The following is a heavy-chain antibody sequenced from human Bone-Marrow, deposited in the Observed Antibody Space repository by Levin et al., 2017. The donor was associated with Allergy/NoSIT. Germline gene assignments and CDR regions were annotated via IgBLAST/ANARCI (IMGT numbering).Heavy chain of an antibody. D-gene: IGHD2-15*01. V-gene: IGHV3-21*01. CDR1: GFTLSSSG. J-gene: IGHJ4*02. CDR2: VSPSSSYV. Sequence: GGSLRLSCAASGFTLSSSGMNWVRQAPGKGLEWISYVSPSSSYVYYADSVKGRFTISRDNAENSLFLQMNSLRVEDTAVYYCVRGGIGYCTSDRCSGGDWGQGTQVTVSS. CDR3: VRGGIGYCTSDRCSGGD.